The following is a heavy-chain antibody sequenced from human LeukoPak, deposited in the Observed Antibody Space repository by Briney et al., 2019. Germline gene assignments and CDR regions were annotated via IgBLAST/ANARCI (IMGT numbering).Heavy chain of an antibody. CDR2: MYPNRGNT. D-gene: IGHD3-22*01. CDR1: GYTFTSYD. CDR3: ARGLSRAPDYYDSSGYQDY. J-gene: IGHJ4*02. Sequence: ASVKVSCKASGYTFTSYDINWVRQATGQGLEWMGWMYPNRGNTGYAQKFQGRVTMTRNTSISTAYMELSSLRSEDTAVYYCARGLSRAPDYYDSSGYQDYWGQGTLVTVSS. V-gene: IGHV1-8*01.